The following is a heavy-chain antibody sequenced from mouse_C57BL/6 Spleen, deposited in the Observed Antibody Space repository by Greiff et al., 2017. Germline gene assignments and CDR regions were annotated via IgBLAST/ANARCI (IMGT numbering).Heavy chain of an antibody. V-gene: IGHV1-64*01. D-gene: IGHD1-1*01. J-gene: IGHJ2*01. CDR2: ILPNSGST. Sequence: QVQLQQPGAELVKPGASVKLSCKASGYTFTSYWMHWVKQRPGQGLEWIGMILPNSGSTNYNEKFKNKATLTVDNSSSTAYMQLSSLTSEDSAVYYCARSDYYGSSSYFDYWGQGTTLTVSS. CDR1: GYTFTSYW. CDR3: ARSDYYGSSSYFDY.